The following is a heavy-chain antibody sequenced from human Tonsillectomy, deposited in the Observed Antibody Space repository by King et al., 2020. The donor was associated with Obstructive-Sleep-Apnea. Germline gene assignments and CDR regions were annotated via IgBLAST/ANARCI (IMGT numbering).Heavy chain of an antibody. CDR2: INYTGGT. CDR3: ARGRGGGSYLDY. V-gene: IGHV4-39*07. CDR1: GGSISSSSYY. Sequence: QLQESGLGLVKPSETLSLTCSVSGGSISSSSYYWGWIRQAPGKGLEWIGNINYTGGTNYNPSLKSRVTISVDTSKNHFSLKLRSVTAADTAVYYCARGRGGGSYLDYWGQGNLVIV. D-gene: IGHD3-10*01. J-gene: IGHJ4*02.